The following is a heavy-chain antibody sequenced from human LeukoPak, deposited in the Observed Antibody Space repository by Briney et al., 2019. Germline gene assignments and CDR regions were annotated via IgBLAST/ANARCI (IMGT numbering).Heavy chain of an antibody. D-gene: IGHD3-22*01. CDR2: TSWNGRVT. V-gene: IGHV3-20*04. J-gene: IGHJ3*02. CDR1: GFTFDDFA. Sequence: GGSLRLSCAASGFTFDDFAMSWVRQSPGRGPEWVSGTSWNGRVTSYADSVQGRFTISRDNAKNSLYLQMNSLGAEDTALYYCAKDMPYDSMYVGAFDIWGQGTMVTVSS. CDR3: AKDMPYDSMYVGAFDI.